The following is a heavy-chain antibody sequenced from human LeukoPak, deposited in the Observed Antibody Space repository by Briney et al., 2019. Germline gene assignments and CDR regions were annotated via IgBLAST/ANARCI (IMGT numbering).Heavy chain of an antibody. V-gene: IGHV3-20*04. CDR1: GFTFDDYG. Sequence: PGGSLRLSCAASGFTFDDYGMSWVRQAPGKGLEWVSGINWNGGSTGYADSVKGRFTISRDNAKNSLYLQMNSLRPEDTAVYYCAKVSNYYDSSTYYYKDAFDIWGQGTMVTVSS. CDR2: INWNGGST. J-gene: IGHJ3*02. D-gene: IGHD3-22*01. CDR3: AKVSNYYDSSTYYYKDAFDI.